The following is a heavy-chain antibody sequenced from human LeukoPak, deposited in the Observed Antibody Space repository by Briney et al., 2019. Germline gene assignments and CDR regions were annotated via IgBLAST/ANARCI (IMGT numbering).Heavy chain of an antibody. CDR2: INPNSGST. J-gene: IGHJ4*02. CDR1: GYTSTGYY. CDR3: ARDSRPIFEWQQLGGDY. Sequence: GASVKVSCKASGYTSTGYYMHWVRQPPGQGLEWMGWINPNSGSTNYAQKFQGRVTMTRDTSISTAYMELSRLRSDDTAVYYCARDSRPIFEWQQLGGDYWGQGTLVTVSS. D-gene: IGHD6-13*01. V-gene: IGHV1-2*02.